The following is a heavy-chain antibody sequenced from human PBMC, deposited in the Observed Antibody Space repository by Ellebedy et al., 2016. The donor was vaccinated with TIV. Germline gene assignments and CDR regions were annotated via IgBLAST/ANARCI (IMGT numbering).Heavy chain of an antibody. V-gene: IGHV1-69*13. D-gene: IGHD3-3*01. J-gene: IGHJ6*02. CDR2: IIPIFGTA. Sequence: ASVKVSCKASGGTFSSYAISWVRQAPGQGLEWMGGIIPIFGTANYAQKFQGRVTITADESTSTAYMELSSLRSDDTAVYYCAKGDYDFWSGYYPPIYGMDVWGQGTTVTVSS. CDR1: GGTFSSYA. CDR3: AKGDYDFWSGYYPPIYGMDV.